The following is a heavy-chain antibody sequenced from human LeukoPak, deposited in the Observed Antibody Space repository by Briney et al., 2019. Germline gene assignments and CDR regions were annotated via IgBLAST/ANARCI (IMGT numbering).Heavy chain of an antibody. Sequence: GGSLRLSCAASGFTFSSHSMNWVRQAPGKGLEWVSSISSSSSYIYYADSVKGRFTISRDNAKNSLYLQMNSLRAEDTAVYYCAGKRGAGIDYWGQGTLVTVSS. V-gene: IGHV3-21*01. CDR2: ISSSSSYI. J-gene: IGHJ4*02. D-gene: IGHD1-26*01. CDR3: AGKRGAGIDY. CDR1: GFTFSSHS.